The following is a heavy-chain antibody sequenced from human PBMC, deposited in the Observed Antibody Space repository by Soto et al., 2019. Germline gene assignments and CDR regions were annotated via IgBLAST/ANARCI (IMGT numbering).Heavy chain of an antibody. CDR1: GGSLNAYF. J-gene: IGHJ4*02. CDR2: IYYSGST. D-gene: IGHD6-19*01. V-gene: IGHV4-59*01. Sequence: SETLSLTCTVSGGSLNAYFWTWIRQPPGKGLEWIGYIYYSGSTNYNPSLKSRVSISLHTSKNQFSLKLSSVTAADTAVYYCARGVDRQWADYWGQGTLVTVSS. CDR3: ARGVDRQWADY.